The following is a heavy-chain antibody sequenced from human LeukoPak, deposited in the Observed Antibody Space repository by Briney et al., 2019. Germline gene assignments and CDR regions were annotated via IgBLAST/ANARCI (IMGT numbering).Heavy chain of an antibody. CDR3: ARGRGSCWYPKGFFDY. V-gene: IGHV4-34*01. J-gene: IGHJ4*02. CDR2: INHSGST. D-gene: IGHD6-19*01. Sequence: SETLSLTCAAYGGSFSGYYWSWIRQPPGKGLEWIGEINHSGSTNYNPSLKSRVTISVDTSKNQFSLKLSSVTAADTAVYYCARGRGSCWYPKGFFDYWRQGTLVTVSS. CDR1: GGSFSGYY.